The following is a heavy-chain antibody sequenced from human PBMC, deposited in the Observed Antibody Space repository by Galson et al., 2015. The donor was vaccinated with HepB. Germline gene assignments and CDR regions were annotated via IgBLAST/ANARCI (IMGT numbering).Heavy chain of an antibody. J-gene: IGHJ4*02. D-gene: IGHD4-17*01. Sequence: SLRLSCAASGFTFSSYAMHWVRQAPGKGLEWVAVISYDGSNKYYADSVKGRFTISRDNSKNTLYLQMNSLRAEDTAVYYCATDQTVITTFRYWGQGTLVTVSS. V-gene: IGHV3-30-3*01. CDR1: GFTFSSYA. CDR3: ATDQTVITTFRY. CDR2: ISYDGSNK.